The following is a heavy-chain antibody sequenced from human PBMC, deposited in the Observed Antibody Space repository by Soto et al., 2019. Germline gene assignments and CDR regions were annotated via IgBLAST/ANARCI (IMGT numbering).Heavy chain of an antibody. CDR1: GYTFTGYY. V-gene: IGHV1-2*04. D-gene: IGHD3-3*01. CDR3: ARGCKLPPDSFGVVKGMDV. J-gene: IGHJ6*02. Sequence: ASVKVSCKASGYTFTGYYMHWVRQAPGQGLEWMGWINPNSGGTNYAQKFRGWVTMTRDTSISTAYMELSRLRSDDTAVYYCARGCKLPPDSFGVVKGMDVWGQGTTVTVSS. CDR2: INPNSGGT.